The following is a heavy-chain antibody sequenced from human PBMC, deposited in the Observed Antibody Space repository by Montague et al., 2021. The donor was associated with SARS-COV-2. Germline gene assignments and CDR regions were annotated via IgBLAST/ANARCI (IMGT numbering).Heavy chain of an antibody. Sequence: SETPSLTCTVAGDSVSRSYWNWIRQSPGKGLEWIGNIYYCGSVNYNPSLKSRLSISLDTSKNQLSLTLTSVTAADTATYYCARQITMVREPFDSWGQGTLVLVSS. D-gene: IGHD3-10*01. CDR3: ARQITMVREPFDS. V-gene: IGHV4-59*08. J-gene: IGHJ4*02. CDR2: IYYCGSV. CDR1: GDSVSRSY.